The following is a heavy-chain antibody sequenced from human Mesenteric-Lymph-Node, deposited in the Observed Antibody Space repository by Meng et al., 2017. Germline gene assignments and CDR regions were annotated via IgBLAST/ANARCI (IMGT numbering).Heavy chain of an antibody. CDR1: GGSFSDYY. Sequence: QVQLQQWGTGLLKPSEPLSLTCAVYGGSFSDYYVSWIRQSPGKGLEWIGEITNKGSANYNPSLKSRVTISVDTSKNQLSLKLSSVTAADTAVYFCARGGYCSSTSCPRPLYWGQGTLVTVSS. CDR2: ITNKGSA. J-gene: IGHJ4*02. V-gene: IGHV4-34*01. D-gene: IGHD2-2*01. CDR3: ARGGYCSSTSCPRPLY.